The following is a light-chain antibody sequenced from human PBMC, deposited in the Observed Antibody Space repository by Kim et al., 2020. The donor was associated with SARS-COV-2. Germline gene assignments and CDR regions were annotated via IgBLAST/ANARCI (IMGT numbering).Light chain of an antibody. Sequence: DRFTITCPASQGISRSLAWYQQKPEKPPKLLISDGSILESGVPSLCSGSASVTDFTHTISSQQPEDFTTYYCRHFNNFFGQGTKLEI. CDR3: RHFNNF. CDR2: DGS. V-gene: IGKV1D-13*01. J-gene: IGKJ2*01. CDR1: QGISRS.